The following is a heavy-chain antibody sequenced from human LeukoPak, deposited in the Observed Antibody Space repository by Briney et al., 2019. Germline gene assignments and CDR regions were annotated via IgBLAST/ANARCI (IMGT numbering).Heavy chain of an antibody. CDR2: IYYSGST. V-gene: IGHV4-59*01. CDR3: ARDTTSHDVFDI. J-gene: IGHJ3*02. D-gene: IGHD1-14*01. Sequence: KPSETLSLTCTVSGGSISSYYWSWIRQPPGKGLEWIGYIYYSGSTNYNPSLKSRVTISVDTSKNQLSLKLSSVTAADTAVYYCARDTTSHDVFDIWGQGTMVTVSS. CDR1: GGSISSYY.